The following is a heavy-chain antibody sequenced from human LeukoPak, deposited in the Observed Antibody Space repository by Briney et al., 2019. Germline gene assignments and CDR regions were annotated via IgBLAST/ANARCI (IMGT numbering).Heavy chain of an antibody. V-gene: IGHV3-11*04. J-gene: IGHJ5*02. CDR2: ISSSGSTI. CDR1: GFTFSDYY. D-gene: IGHD3-9*01. CDR3: ARDAVLRYFDWLVPWFDP. Sequence: PGGSLRLSCAASGFTFSDYYMSWIRQAPGKGLEWASYISSSGSTIYDADSVKGRFTISRDNAKNSLYLQMNSLRAEDTAVYYCARDAVLRYFDWLVPWFDPWGQGTLVTVSS.